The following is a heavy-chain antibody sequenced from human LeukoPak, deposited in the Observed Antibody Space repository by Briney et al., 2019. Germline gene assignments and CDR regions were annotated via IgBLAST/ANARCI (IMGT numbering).Heavy chain of an antibody. D-gene: IGHD3-22*01. CDR2: IWFDGSNK. V-gene: IGHV3-33*01. J-gene: IGHJ4*02. CDR3: ARDSSGYYSYFDY. CDR1: GFTFSSYG. Sequence: GGSLRLSCAASGFTFSSYGMHWVRQAPGKGLEWVAVIWFDGSNKYYADSVKGRFTISRDNARNSLYLQMTSLRDEDTAVYYCARDSSGYYSYFDYWGQGTLVTVSS.